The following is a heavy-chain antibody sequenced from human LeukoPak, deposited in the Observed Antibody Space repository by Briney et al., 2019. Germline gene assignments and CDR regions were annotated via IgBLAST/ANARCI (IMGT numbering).Heavy chain of an antibody. CDR2: ICGSGGST. CDR1: GFTFSGDA. J-gene: IGHJ4*02. Sequence: PGGSLSLSSAASGFTFSGDAMSCVRQAPGKGLEWVSGICGSGGSTCYEDYVKGRFTIFRDNFKNTLYLAKNSLRAEHTAVYYCAKDYCSGGSCYSGVPDYWGQGTLVTVSS. V-gene: IGHV3-23*01. D-gene: IGHD2-15*01. CDR3: AKDYCSGGSCYSGVPDY.